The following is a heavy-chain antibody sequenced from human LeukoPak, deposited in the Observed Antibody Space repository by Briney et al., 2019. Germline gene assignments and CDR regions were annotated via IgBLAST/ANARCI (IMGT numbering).Heavy chain of an antibody. J-gene: IGHJ4*02. CDR1: GFTFSSYE. CDR3: ARGGTYLFY. V-gene: IGHV3-48*03. Sequence: PGGSLRLSCAASGFTFSSYEIHWVRQAPGKGLEWVSYISSSGSTISYADSVKGRFTISRDNAKNSLSLQMNSLRVEDTAVYYCARGGTYLFYCGQGTLVTVSS. D-gene: IGHD3-16*01. CDR2: ISSSGSTI.